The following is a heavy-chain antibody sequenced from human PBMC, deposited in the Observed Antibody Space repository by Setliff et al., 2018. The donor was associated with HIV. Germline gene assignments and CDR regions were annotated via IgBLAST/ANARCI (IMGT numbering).Heavy chain of an antibody. CDR1: GFTFSSYS. J-gene: IGHJ6*03. V-gene: IGHV3-21*06. Sequence: PGGSLRLSCAASGFTFSSYSVNWVRQTPEKGLEWLSSISIVSTYLYYADSVKGRFTITRANAKNTRYLEMNSLRLDDTAVYYCARAAEGALWFGRYYHHMDVWGKGTTVTVSS. D-gene: IGHD3-10*01. CDR3: ARAAEGALWFGRYYHHMDV. CDR2: ISIVSTYL.